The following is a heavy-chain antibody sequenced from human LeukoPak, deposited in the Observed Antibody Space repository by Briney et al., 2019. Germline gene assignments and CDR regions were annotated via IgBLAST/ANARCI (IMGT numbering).Heavy chain of an antibody. CDR3: AKRGVVIRELLVIGLHTEAYYFDS. J-gene: IGHJ4*02. Sequence: GGSLRLSCVVSGIKLSNYGMSWVRQAPGKGLEWVSGIREAGGGTKYADSGKGRLTISRDNSKNTLYLQMNSLRAEDTAVYFCAKRGVVIRELLVIGLHTEAYYFDSWGQGILVTVSS. V-gene: IGHV3-23*01. D-gene: IGHD3-10*01. CDR1: GIKLSNYG. CDR2: IREAGGGT.